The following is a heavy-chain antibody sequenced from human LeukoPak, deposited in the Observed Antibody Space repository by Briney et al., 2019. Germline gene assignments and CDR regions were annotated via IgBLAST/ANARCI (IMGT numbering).Heavy chain of an antibody. D-gene: IGHD2-2*01. CDR3: ARVKCSSTSCPTYYYYMDV. J-gene: IGHJ6*03. Sequence: SGTLSLTCTVSGGSISSYYWSWIRQPPGKGLEWIGYIYYSGSTNYNPSLKSRVTISVDTSKNQFSLKLSSVTAADTAVYYCARVKCSSTSCPTYYYYMDVWGKGTTVTVSS. V-gene: IGHV4-59*01. CDR1: GGSISSYY. CDR2: IYYSGST.